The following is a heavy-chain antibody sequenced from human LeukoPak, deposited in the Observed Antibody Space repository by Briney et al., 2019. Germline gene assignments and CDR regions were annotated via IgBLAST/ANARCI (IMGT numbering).Heavy chain of an antibody. Sequence: ASVKVSCKASGYTFTSYAIHWVRQAPGQRLEWMGWISAGNGNTKYSQNFQGRVTFISNTSATTAFMELSSLRSEDAAVYYCARGLLPTARLAYWGQGTLVTVSS. V-gene: IGHV1-3*01. CDR1: GYTFTSYA. J-gene: IGHJ4*02. D-gene: IGHD6-6*01. CDR3: ARGLLPTARLAY. CDR2: ISAGNGNT.